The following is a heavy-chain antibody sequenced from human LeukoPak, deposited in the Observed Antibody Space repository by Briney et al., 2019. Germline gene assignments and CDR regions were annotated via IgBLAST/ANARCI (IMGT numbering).Heavy chain of an antibody. D-gene: IGHD1-26*01. J-gene: IGHJ1*01. V-gene: IGHV3-48*03. CDR2: ISSSGSTI. CDR1: GFTFSTSD. Sequence: PGGSLRLSCAASGFTFSTSDMNWIRQAPGKGLEWVSLISSSGSTITYADSVKGRFTVSRVNTKNSLYLQMNSLRADDTAIYYCARTKWQLPWAWGQGTLVTVSS. CDR3: ARTKWQLPWA.